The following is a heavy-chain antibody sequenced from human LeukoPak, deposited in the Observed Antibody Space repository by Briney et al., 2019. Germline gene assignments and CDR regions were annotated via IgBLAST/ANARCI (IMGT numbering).Heavy chain of an antibody. CDR2: IYYSGST. CDR1: GGSISGGGYY. J-gene: IGHJ4*02. V-gene: IGHV4-31*03. Sequence: SQTLSLTCTVSGGSISGGGYYWSWIRQHPGKGLEWIGYIYYSGSTYYNPSLKSRVTISVDTSKNQFSLKLSSVTAADTAVYYCAREEIGYCSGGSCYSGDYFDYWGQGTLVTVSS. CDR3: AREEIGYCSGGSCYSGDYFDY. D-gene: IGHD2-15*01.